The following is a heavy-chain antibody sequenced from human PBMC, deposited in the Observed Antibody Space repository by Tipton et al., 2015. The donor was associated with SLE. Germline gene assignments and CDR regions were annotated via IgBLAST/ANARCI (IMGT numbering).Heavy chain of an antibody. V-gene: IGHV3-21*03. CDR2: ISGSSSHL. CDR1: GFAFRNYN. CDR3: GREDMDKIMWVDS. Sequence: SLRLSCAVSGFAFRNYNMNWVRQAPGKGLEWVSSISGSSSHLYYADSVKGRSTISRDNAEKSLYLQMSSLRAEDTAVYYCGREDMDKIMWVDSWGQGTLVTVSS. D-gene: IGHD1-26*01. J-gene: IGHJ4*02.